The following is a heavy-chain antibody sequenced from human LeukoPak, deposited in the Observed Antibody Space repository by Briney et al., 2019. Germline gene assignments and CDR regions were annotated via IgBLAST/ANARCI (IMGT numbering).Heavy chain of an antibody. D-gene: IGHD3-3*02. V-gene: IGHV3-23*01. CDR1: GFTFRNYG. Sequence: GGSLRLSCIASGFTFRNYGMSWVRQAPGKGLEWVSGLSDGGTRIFYADSVKGRFTVSRDNSKNTLYLQMDSLRAEETAVYHCARGHLWLQNWGQGTLVTVSS. J-gene: IGHJ4*02. CDR2: LSDGGTRI. CDR3: ARGHLWLQN.